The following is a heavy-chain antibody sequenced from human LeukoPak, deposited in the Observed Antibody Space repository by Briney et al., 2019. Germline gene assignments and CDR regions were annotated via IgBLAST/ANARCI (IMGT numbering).Heavy chain of an antibody. D-gene: IGHD6-19*01. J-gene: IGHJ4*02. Sequence: GGSLRLSCAASGFTFSSYAMHWVRQAPGKGLEWVAVISYDGSNKYYADSVKGRFTISRDNSKNTLYLQMNSLRAEDTAVYYCAVSGPLDWGQGTLVTVSS. CDR1: GFTFSSYA. V-gene: IGHV3-30-3*01. CDR2: ISYDGSNK. CDR3: AVSGPLD.